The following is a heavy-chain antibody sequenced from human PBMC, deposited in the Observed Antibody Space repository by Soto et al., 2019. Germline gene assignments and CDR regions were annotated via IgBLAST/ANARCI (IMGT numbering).Heavy chain of an antibody. Sequence: QGQLVQSGAEVKKPGSSVKGSCKASGGTFSSYAISWVRQAPGHGHELMGGIIPIFGTANYAQKFQGRVTITADESTRTAYMELSSLRSEDTAVYYCARFGPTTAGREHAFDICGQGTMVTVSS. D-gene: IGHD1-1*01. V-gene: IGHV1-69*01. CDR3: ARFGPTTAGREHAFDI. J-gene: IGHJ3*02. CDR2: IIPIFGTA. CDR1: GGTFSSYA.